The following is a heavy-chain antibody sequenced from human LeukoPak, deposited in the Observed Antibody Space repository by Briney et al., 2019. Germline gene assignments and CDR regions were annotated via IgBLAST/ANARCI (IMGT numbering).Heavy chain of an antibody. V-gene: IGHV3-74*01. J-gene: IGHJ5*02. CDR3: ARDALYSSSWYGTKPTNWFDH. CDR2: INSAGSST. CDR1: GFTFSSYW. D-gene: IGHD6-13*01. Sequence: GGSLRLSCAASGFTFSSYWMHWVRQAPGKGLVWVSRINSAGSSTSYADSVKGRITISRDNAKNTLYLQMNSLRAEDTAVYYCARDALYSSSWYGTKPTNWFDHWGQGTLVTVSS.